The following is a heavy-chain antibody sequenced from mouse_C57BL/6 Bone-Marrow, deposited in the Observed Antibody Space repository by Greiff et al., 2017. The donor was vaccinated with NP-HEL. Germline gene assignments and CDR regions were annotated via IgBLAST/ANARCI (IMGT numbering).Heavy chain of an antibody. CDR1: GFTFTDYY. V-gene: IGHV7-3*01. Sequence: EVMLVESGGGLVQPGGSLSLSCAASGFTFTDYYMSWVRQPPGKALEWLGFIRNKANGYTTEYSASVKGRFTISRDSSQSILYLQMNALRAEDSATYYCARLPYYDYDGDWAMDYWGQGTSVTVSS. J-gene: IGHJ4*01. CDR3: ARLPYYDYDGDWAMDY. D-gene: IGHD2-4*01. CDR2: IRNKANGYTT.